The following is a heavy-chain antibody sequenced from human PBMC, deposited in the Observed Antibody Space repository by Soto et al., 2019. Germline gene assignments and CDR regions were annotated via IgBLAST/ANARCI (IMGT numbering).Heavy chain of an antibody. J-gene: IGHJ5*02. Sequence: QVQLQESGPGLVKPSGTLSLTCAVSGGSISSSNWWSWVRQPPGKGLEWIGEIYHSGSTNYNPSLQSRVTISVDKSKHPYSLTLSSVTAAETAVYYCARGAGQLWLNWFDPWGQGTLVTVSS. CDR2: IYHSGST. CDR3: ARGAGQLWLNWFDP. V-gene: IGHV4-4*02. D-gene: IGHD5-18*01. CDR1: GGSISSSNW.